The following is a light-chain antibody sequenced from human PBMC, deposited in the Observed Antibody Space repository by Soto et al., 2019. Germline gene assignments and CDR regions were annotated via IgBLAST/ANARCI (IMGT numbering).Light chain of an antibody. Sequence: EIVMTQSPATLSVSPGERATLSCRASQSVSSNLAWYQQKPGQAPRLLIYGAYTRAAGVPARFSGSGSGTEFTLTITSPQSADIALYYCQQYNIWPPITFGQGTRLEIK. V-gene: IGKV3-15*01. CDR1: QSVSSN. CDR2: GAY. J-gene: IGKJ5*01. CDR3: QQYNIWPPIT.